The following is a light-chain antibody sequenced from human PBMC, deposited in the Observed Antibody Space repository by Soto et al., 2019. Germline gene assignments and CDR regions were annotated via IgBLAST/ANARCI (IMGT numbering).Light chain of an antibody. CDR1: GGSIASNY. CDR2: EDN. Sequence: NFMLTQPHSVSESPGKTVTISCTRSGGSIASNYVQWYQQRPDSAPTPLIYEDNQRPSGVPDRFSGSLDTSSNSASLTISGLRTEDEADYYCQSYDNTNLVVFGGGTKLTVL. CDR3: QSYDNTNLVV. J-gene: IGLJ2*01. V-gene: IGLV6-57*03.